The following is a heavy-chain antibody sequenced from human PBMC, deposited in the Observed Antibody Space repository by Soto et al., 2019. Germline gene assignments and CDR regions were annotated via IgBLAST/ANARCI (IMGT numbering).Heavy chain of an antibody. V-gene: IGHV3-30*18. CDR1: GFTFSSYG. J-gene: IGHJ6*03. CDR3: AKDGGYYYGSGSYNCMDV. Sequence: QVQLVESGGGVVQPGRSLRLSCAASGFTFSSYGMHWVRQAPGKGLEWVAVISYDGSNKYYADSVKGRFTISRDNSKNTLYLKMNSLRAEDTAVYYCAKDGGYYYGSGSYNCMDVWGKGTTVTGSS. CDR2: ISYDGSNK. D-gene: IGHD3-10*01.